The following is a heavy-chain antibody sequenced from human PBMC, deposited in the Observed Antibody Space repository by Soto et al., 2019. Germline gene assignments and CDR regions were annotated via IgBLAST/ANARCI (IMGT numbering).Heavy chain of an antibody. J-gene: IGHJ4*02. V-gene: IGHV4-59*01. D-gene: IGHD2-21*01. Sequence: QVQLQESGPRLVKPSETLSLTCTVSGDSISSNYWSWIRQPPGKGLEWIGYVYHSGITNSAPSLRSRVSXSXGXSXXQCSLRLSSVTAADAALYYCARNKGGDGGLGAVDCWGQGALVAVSS. CDR3: ARNKGGDGGLGAVDC. CDR2: VYHSGIT. CDR1: GDSISSNY.